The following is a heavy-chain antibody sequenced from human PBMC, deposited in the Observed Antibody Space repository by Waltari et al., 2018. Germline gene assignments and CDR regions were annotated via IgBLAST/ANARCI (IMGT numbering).Heavy chain of an antibody. Sequence: QVQLQESGPGLVKPSETLSLTCTVSGGSISSHYWNWIRQPPGKGLEWIGYMYYSVSTKYNPSLKSRVTITVDTSKNQFSLKLSSVTAADTALYYCARGPYSSGWPFYFDSWGQGTLVTVSS. V-gene: IGHV4-59*11. D-gene: IGHD6-19*01. CDR1: GGSISSHY. J-gene: IGHJ4*02. CDR3: ARGPYSSGWPFYFDS. CDR2: MYYSVST.